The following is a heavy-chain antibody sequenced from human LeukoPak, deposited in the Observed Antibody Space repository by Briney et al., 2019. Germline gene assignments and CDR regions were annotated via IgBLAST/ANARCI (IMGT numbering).Heavy chain of an antibody. CDR1: GYTFTSYY. D-gene: IGHD3-22*01. CDR2: INPSGGST. J-gene: IGHJ4*02. V-gene: IGHV1-46*01. CDR3: AREAGYYDSSGYPDY. Sequence: ASVKLSCKASGYTFTSYYMHWVRQAPGQGLEWMGIINPSGGSTSYAQKFQGRVTMTRDTSTSTVYMELSSLRSEDTAVYYCAREAGYYDSSGYPDYWGQGTLVTVSS.